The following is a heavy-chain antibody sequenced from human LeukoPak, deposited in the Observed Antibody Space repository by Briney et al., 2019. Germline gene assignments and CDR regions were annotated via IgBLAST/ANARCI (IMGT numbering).Heavy chain of an antibody. Sequence: SETLSLTCTVPGGSISSYYWSWIRQPAGKGLEWIGRIYTSGSTNYNPSLKSRVTISVDTSKNQFSLKLSSVTAADTAVYYCARHYYGSGSYSFDPWGQGTLVTVSS. CDR3: ARHYYGSGSYSFDP. J-gene: IGHJ5*02. D-gene: IGHD3-10*01. CDR1: GGSISSYY. CDR2: IYTSGST. V-gene: IGHV4-4*07.